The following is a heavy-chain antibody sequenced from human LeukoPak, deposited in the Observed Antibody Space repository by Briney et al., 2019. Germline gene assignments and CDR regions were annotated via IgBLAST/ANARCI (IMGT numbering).Heavy chain of an antibody. V-gene: IGHV3-21*01. J-gene: IGHJ4*02. CDR2: ISSSSNFI. Sequence: PGGSLRLSCAASVFTFSSFGMNWVRQAPGKGLEWVSSISSSSNFIYYADSVKGRFTISRDNAKNSLYLQMNSLRAEDTAVYYCARVLGSGSYLSFDYWGQGTPVTVSS. CDR1: VFTFSSFG. CDR3: ARVLGSGSYLSFDY. D-gene: IGHD1-26*01.